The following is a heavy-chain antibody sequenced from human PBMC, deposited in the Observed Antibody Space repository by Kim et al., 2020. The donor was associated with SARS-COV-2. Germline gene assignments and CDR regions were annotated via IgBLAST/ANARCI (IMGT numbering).Heavy chain of an antibody. CDR1: GFTFSSYS. CDR3: ARDSIAVAGTGFDY. Sequence: GGSLRLSCAASGFTFSSYSMNWVRQAPGKGLEWVSYISSSSSTIYYADSVKGRFTISRDNAKNSLYLQMNSLRDEDTAVYYCARDSIAVAGTGFDYWGQGTLVTVSS. D-gene: IGHD6-19*01. CDR2: ISSSSSTI. V-gene: IGHV3-48*02. J-gene: IGHJ4*02.